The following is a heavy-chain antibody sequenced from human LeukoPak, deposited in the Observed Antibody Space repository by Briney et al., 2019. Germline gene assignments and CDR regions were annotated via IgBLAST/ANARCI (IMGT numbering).Heavy chain of an antibody. D-gene: IGHD7-27*01. CDR2: IFPGDSDT. CDR3: ARPLTWGSPYYFDY. Sequence: GESLKISCKGSGYSFTNFWIGWVRQMPGKGLEAMGIIFPGDSDTRYSPSFQGQVTISADKSINTAYLQWSSLKASDSAMYYCARPLTWGSPYYFDYWGQGTLVTVSS. CDR1: GYSFTNFW. J-gene: IGHJ4*02. V-gene: IGHV5-51*01.